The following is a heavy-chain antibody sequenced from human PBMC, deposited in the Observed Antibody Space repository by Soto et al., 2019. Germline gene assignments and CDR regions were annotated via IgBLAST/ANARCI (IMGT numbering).Heavy chain of an antibody. CDR2: IYYSGST. V-gene: IGHV4-31*03. D-gene: IGHD6-13*01. J-gene: IGHJ1*01. CDR3: ASQYSSSWSEYFQH. Sequence: QVQLQESGPGLVKPSQTLSLTCTVSGGSISSGGYYWSWIRQHPGKGLEWIGYIYYSGSTYYNPSLKSRVTXXVXTSXNQFSLKLSSVTAADTAVYYCASQYSSSWSEYFQHWGQGTLVTVSS. CDR1: GGSISSGGYY.